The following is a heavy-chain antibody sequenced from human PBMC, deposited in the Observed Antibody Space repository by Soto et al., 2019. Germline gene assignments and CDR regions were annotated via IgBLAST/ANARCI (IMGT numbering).Heavy chain of an antibody. D-gene: IGHD3-10*01. CDR2: IYYSGST. CDR3: ARENNVLPGGYFDY. J-gene: IGHJ4*02. Sequence: SETLSLTCTVSGGSISSSSYHWGWIRQPPGKGLEWIGYIYYSGSTNYNPSLKSRVTISVDTSKNQFSLKLSSVTAADTAVYYCARENNVLPGGYFDYWGQGTLVTVSS. CDR1: GGSISSSSYH. V-gene: IGHV4-61*05.